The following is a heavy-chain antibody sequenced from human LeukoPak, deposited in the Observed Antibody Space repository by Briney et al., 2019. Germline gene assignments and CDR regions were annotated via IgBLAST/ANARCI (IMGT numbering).Heavy chain of an antibody. D-gene: IGHD3-22*01. J-gene: IGHJ4*02. CDR1: GGSFSDYY. V-gene: IGHV4-34*01. CDR2: INHSGST. CDR3: ARMLKSGYPDY. Sequence: PETLSLTCAVYGGSFSDYYWSWIRQPPGKGLEWIGEINHSGSTNYNPSLKSRVTISVDTSKNQFSLNLSSVTAADTAVYYCARMLKSGYPDYWGQGTLVTVSS.